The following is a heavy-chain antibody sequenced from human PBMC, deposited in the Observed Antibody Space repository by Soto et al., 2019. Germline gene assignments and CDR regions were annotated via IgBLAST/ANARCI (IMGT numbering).Heavy chain of an antibody. Sequence: PGGSLRLSCGASGFTFRSYWMHWVRQAPGKGLVWVSRINSDGTTTDYADSVKGRFTISRDNAKNSLYLQMNSLRAEDTAVYYCARDGHHSSSSPDYYGMDVWGQGTTVTVSS. D-gene: IGHD6-6*01. CDR1: GFTFRSYW. J-gene: IGHJ6*02. CDR3: ARDGHHSSSSPDYYGMDV. CDR2: INSDGTTT. V-gene: IGHV3-74*01.